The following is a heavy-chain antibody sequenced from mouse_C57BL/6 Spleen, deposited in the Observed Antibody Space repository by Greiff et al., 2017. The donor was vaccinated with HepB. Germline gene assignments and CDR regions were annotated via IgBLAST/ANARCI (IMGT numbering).Heavy chain of an antibody. CDR2: ISYSGST. D-gene: IGHD1-2*01. Sequence: VQLKESGPGLVKPSQSLSLTCTVTGYSITSGYGWNWIRQFPGNKREWMGYISYSGSTNYNPSLKSRISITRDTSKNQFFLQLNSVTNEDTATYYCARTARIKYWGQGTTLTVSS. J-gene: IGHJ2*01. CDR3: ARTARIKY. V-gene: IGHV3-2*02. CDR1: GYSITSGYG.